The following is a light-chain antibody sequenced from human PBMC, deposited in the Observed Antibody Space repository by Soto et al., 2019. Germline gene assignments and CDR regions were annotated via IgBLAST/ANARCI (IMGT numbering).Light chain of an antibody. CDR2: AAF. CDR3: QQTITTPWT. V-gene: IGKV1-39*01. Sequence: DIQMTQSPSSLSASVADRVTITCRASQSIRRSLNWYQQKPGKAPNLLIYAAFTLQSGVPSRFSGSGSGTDFTLTISSLQPEDFATYHCQQTITTPWTFGQGTRVEIK. CDR1: QSIRRS. J-gene: IGKJ1*01.